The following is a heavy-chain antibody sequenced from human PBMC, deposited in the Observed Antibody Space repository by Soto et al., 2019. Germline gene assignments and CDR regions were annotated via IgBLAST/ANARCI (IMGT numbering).Heavy chain of an antibody. V-gene: IGHV3-73*01. CDR2: IRSKANSYAT. J-gene: IGHJ6*02. D-gene: IGHD6-25*01. CDR3: TRPDSSDSSYYYYGMDV. Sequence: GGSLRLSCAASGFTFSGSAMHWVRQASGKGLEWVGRIRSKANSYATAYAASVKGMFTISRDDSKNTAYLQMNSLKTEDTAVYYCTRPDSSDSSYYYYGMDVWGQGTTVTVSS. CDR1: GFTFSGSA.